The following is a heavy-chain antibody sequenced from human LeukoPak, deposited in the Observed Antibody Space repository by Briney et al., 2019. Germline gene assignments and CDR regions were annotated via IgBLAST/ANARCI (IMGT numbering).Heavy chain of an antibody. V-gene: IGHV1-8*03. CDR3: ARGPSGYTYGYRRTRIWYFDL. Sequence: ASVKVSCKASGYTFTSYDINWVRQATGQGLEWMGWMNPNSGNTGYAQKFQGRVTITRNTSISTAYMELSSLRSEDTAVYYCARGPSGYTYGYRRTRIWYFDLWGRGTLVTVSS. CDR1: GYTFTSYD. D-gene: IGHD5-18*01. J-gene: IGHJ2*01. CDR2: MNPNSGNT.